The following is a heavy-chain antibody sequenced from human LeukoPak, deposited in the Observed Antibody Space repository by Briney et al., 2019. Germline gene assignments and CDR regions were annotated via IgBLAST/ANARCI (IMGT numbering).Heavy chain of an antibody. CDR2: IYYTGST. CDR1: GDSISSSSYH. Sequence: PSETLSLTCSVSGDSISSSSYHWGWIRQPPGKGPEWVASIYYTGSTYYNPSLRSRVTMLVDTSKNQFSLNLTSVTAADTAVYYCARTSRTAVAGTGRGYNWFDPWGQGILVTVSS. V-gene: IGHV4-39*07. J-gene: IGHJ5*02. D-gene: IGHD6-19*01. CDR3: ARTSRTAVAGTGRGYNWFDP.